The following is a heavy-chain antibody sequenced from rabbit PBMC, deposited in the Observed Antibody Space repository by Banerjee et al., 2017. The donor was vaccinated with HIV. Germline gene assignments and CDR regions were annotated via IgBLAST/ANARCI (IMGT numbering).Heavy chain of an antibody. CDR1: GFSFSNKYV. V-gene: IGHV1S45*01. J-gene: IGHJ4*01. Sequence: QEQLEESGGDLVKPEGSLTLTCTASGFSFSNKYVMCWVRQAPGKGLEWIACINTSSGNAVYARWAKGRFPSSITPSTAVTLQMTSLTAADTATYFGASDYAGVVGYDWDLWDQGTLDTVS. D-gene: IGHD4-2*01. CDR2: INTSSGNA. CDR3: ASDYAGVVGYDWDL.